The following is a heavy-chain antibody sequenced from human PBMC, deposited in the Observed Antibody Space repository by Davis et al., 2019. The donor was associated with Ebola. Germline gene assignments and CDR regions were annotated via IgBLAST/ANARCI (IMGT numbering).Heavy chain of an antibody. CDR2: INPIGGST. CDR1: GYTFTSYF. J-gene: IGHJ5*02. Sequence: ASVKVSCKASGYTFTSYFMHWVRQAPGQGLEWMGIINPIGGSTHYAQKFQGRVTLTRDTSTSTVYMELSSLRSEDTAVYYCASHPYYDSSGNYLGGFDPWGQGTLVTVSS. D-gene: IGHD3-22*01. V-gene: IGHV1-46*01. CDR3: ASHPYYDSSGNYLGGFDP.